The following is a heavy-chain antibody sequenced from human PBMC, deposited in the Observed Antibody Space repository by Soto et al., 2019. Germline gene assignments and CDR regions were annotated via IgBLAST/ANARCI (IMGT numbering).Heavy chain of an antibody. V-gene: IGHV3-64D*06. CDR3: VKDRDRSSWYLSPFDL. J-gene: IGHJ2*01. CDR1: GFTFSGYA. Sequence: EVQLVESGGGLVQPGGSLRLSCSGSGFTFSGYAMHWVRQAPGKGLEYVSGISNNGGSTYYTDSVKGRFTISRDNSKNTLYLLMSSLRTEDTAVYYCVKDRDRSSWYLSPFDLWGRGTLVTVSS. CDR2: ISNNGGST. D-gene: IGHD6-13*01.